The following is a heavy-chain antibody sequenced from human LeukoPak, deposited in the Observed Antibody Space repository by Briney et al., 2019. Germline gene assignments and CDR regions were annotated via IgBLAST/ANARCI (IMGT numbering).Heavy chain of an antibody. J-gene: IGHJ6*03. CDR3: ARGRIEWYYYMDV. D-gene: IGHD1-14*01. Sequence: ASVKVSCKASGGTFTGYYMHWVRQAPGQGLEWMGRINPNSGGTNYAQKFQGRVTMTRDTSISTAYMELSRLRSDDTAVYYCARGRIEWYYYMDVWGKGTTVTVSS. CDR1: GGTFTGYY. V-gene: IGHV1-2*06. CDR2: INPNSGGT.